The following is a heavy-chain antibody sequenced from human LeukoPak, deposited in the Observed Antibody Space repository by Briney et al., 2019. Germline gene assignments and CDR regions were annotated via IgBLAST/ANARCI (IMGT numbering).Heavy chain of an antibody. CDR2: ISGSGGST. J-gene: IGHJ3*02. D-gene: IGHD3-10*01. CDR1: GFTFSSYA. CDR3: AMSEYYYGSGSYSYAFDI. V-gene: IGHV3-23*01. Sequence: GGSLRLSCAASGFTFSSYAMSWVRQAPGKGLEWVSAISGSGGSTYYADSVKGRFTISRDNSKNTLYLQMNSLRAEDTAVYYCAMSEYYYGSGSYSYAFDIWGQGTMVTVSS.